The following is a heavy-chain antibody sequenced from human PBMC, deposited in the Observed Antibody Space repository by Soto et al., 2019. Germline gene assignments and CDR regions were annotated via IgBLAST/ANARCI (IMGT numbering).Heavy chain of an antibody. J-gene: IGHJ4*02. CDR2: VIPNLGVT. CDR1: GSTLSSYT. Sequence: QVQLVQSGAEVKKPGSSVKVSCKASGSTLSSYTFSWVRQAPGQGLEWMGRVIPNLGVTNYAKKFQGRFTIVVDTSTSTAYMELNILRYEDTAVYYCARDQGYCSDTSGPDFDYWGQGTLLTVSS. CDR3: ARDQGYCSDTSGPDFDY. V-gene: IGHV1-69*08. D-gene: IGHD2-15*01.